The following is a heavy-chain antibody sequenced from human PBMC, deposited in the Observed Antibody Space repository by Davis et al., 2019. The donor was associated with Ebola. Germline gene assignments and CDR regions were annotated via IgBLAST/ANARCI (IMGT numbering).Heavy chain of an antibody. J-gene: IGHJ6*02. Sequence: PGGSLRLSCAASGFTFSSYSMNWVRQAPGKGLEWVSSISSSSSYIYYADSVKGRFTISRDNAKNSLYLQMNSLRAEDTAVYYCARVGDLDTAMVTSYYYYGMDVWGQGTTVTVSS. V-gene: IGHV3-21*01. D-gene: IGHD5-18*01. CDR2: ISSSSSYI. CDR1: GFTFSSYS. CDR3: ARVGDLDTAMVTSYYYYGMDV.